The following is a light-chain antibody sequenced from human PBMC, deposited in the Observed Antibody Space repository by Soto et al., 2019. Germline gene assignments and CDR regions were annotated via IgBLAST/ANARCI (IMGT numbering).Light chain of an antibody. J-gene: IGKJ1*01. CDR1: QGIRNN. CDR2: AAS. Sequence: DIQLTQSPSSLSASVGDRVTITCRASQGIRNNVDWYQQKTGKVPERLIYAASSLQSGVPSGFSGSACGTKFTRTNSCLGPDDFATYFFQQHDSYAWRFGQGTKVECK. CDR3: QQHDSYAWR. V-gene: IGKV1-17*01.